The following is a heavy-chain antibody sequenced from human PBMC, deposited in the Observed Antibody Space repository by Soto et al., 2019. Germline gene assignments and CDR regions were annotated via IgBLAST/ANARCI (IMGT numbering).Heavy chain of an antibody. Sequence: QVQLVQSGAEVKKPGSSVKVSCKASGGTFSSYAISWVRQAPGQGLEWMGGIIPIFGTANYAQKFQGRVTITADESTSTAYMELSSRRSEDTAVYYCARVGYCSGGSCSTTYYYYYGMDVWGQGTTVTVSS. CDR2: IIPIFGTA. CDR1: GGTFSSYA. V-gene: IGHV1-69*01. D-gene: IGHD2-15*01. CDR3: ARVGYCSGGSCSTTYYYYYGMDV. J-gene: IGHJ6*02.